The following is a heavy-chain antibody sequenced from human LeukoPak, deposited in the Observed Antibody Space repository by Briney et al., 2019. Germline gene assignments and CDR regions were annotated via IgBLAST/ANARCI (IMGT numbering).Heavy chain of an antibody. CDR2: IYHSGST. CDR1: GGSISSGGYS. J-gene: IGHJ5*02. V-gene: IGHV4-30-2*01. Sequence: SQTLSLTCAVSGGSISSGGYSWGWIRQPPGKGLEWIGYIYHSGSTYYNPSLKSRVTISVDRSKNQFSLKLSSVTAADTAVYYCARGSVRQDNWFDPWGQGTLVTVSS. CDR3: ARGSVRQDNWFDP. D-gene: IGHD3-10*02.